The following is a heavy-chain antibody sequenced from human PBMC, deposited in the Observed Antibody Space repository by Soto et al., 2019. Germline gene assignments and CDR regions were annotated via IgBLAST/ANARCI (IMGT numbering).Heavy chain of an antibody. CDR1: GFTFSSYS. CDR3: ASASSSCNGALRFDY. J-gene: IGHJ4*02. D-gene: IGHD6-13*01. V-gene: IGHV3-48*01. CDR2: ISSSSRIT. Sequence: EVQLVESGGGLVQPGGSLRLSCAASGFTFSSYSMNWVRQAPGKGLEWVSYISSSSRITYYADSVKGRFTISRDNAKNSLYLQMNSLRAEDTAVYYCASASSSCNGALRFDYWGQGTLVTVSS.